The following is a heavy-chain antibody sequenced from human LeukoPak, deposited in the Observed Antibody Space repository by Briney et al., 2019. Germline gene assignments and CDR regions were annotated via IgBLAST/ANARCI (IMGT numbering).Heavy chain of an antibody. CDR1: GFAFSAYE. CDR2: IASSDTTT. CDR3: TTLGYHLDS. Sequence: PGGSLRLSCLASGFAFSAYEMNWVRQAPGKGLEWVSYIASSDTTTYYADSVKGRFTIFRDNAKNSLYLQMNSLRAEDTALYYCTTLGYHLDSWGQGTLVTVSS. V-gene: IGHV3-48*03. D-gene: IGHD3-22*01. J-gene: IGHJ4*02.